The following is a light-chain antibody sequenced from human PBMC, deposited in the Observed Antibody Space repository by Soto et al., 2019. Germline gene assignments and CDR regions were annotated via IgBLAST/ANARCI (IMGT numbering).Light chain of an antibody. CDR1: KSVSHNY. CDR3: QQYGSSGT. Sequence: EIVFRQSPGTLSLSPRERATLSCRASKSVSHNYLAWYQHKPGQDPWLLIYGAYNRATGIPDRFSGSGSGTDFTLTISRLEPEEFAVYYCQQYGSSGTFGQGTKVDIK. CDR2: GAY. J-gene: IGKJ1*01. V-gene: IGKV3-20*01.